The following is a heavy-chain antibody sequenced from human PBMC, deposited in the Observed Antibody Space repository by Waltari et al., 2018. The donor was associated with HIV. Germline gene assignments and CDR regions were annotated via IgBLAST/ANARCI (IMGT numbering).Heavy chain of an antibody. J-gene: IGHJ4*02. V-gene: IGHV3-7*01. CDR2: IDQDGTEK. CDR3: AKDWDYVSGSSSY. Sequence: EVQLVESGGGLVQPGGSLRVSCAASGFTFSSYWMTWVRQAPGKGLGWVANIDQDGTEKYYVDSVKGRFTNARDNAKNSLYLQMNSLRAEDTAIYYCAKDWDYVSGSSSYWGQGTLVTVSS. CDR1: GFTFSSYW. D-gene: IGHD3-10*01.